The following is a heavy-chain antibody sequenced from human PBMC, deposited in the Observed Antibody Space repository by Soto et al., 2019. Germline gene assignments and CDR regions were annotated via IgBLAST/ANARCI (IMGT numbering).Heavy chain of an antibody. CDR1: GGSFSGYY. J-gene: IGHJ4*02. CDR3: ASGYRDQFYF. V-gene: IGHV4-34*01. Sequence: SETLSLTCAVYGGSFSGYYWNWIRQPPGKGLEWIGEINHSGSTNYNPSLKSRVTISVDTSKNQFSLKLSSVTAADTAVYYCASGYRDQFYFCGQGSLDPGSS. D-gene: IGHD3-10*01. CDR2: INHSGST.